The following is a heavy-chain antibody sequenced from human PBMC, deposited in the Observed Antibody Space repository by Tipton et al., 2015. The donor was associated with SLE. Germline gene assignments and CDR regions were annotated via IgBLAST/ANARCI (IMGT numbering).Heavy chain of an antibody. D-gene: IGHD3-10*01. CDR2: INHSGST. Sequence: TLSLTCAVYGGSFSGYYWSWVRPPPGKGLEWVGEINHSGSTNYNPPLKSRVTISVDTSKNQFSLKLSSVTAADTAVYYCARQGPLWYYYYYMDVWGKGTTVTVSS. CDR1: GGSFSGYY. CDR3: ARQGPLWYYYYYMDV. J-gene: IGHJ6*03. V-gene: IGHV4-34*01.